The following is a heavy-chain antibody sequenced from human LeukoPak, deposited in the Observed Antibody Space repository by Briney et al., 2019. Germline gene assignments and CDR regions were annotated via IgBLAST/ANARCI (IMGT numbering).Heavy chain of an antibody. CDR1: GFTFSNAW. D-gene: IGHD5-18*01. CDR2: INHSGST. J-gene: IGHJ4*02. V-gene: IGHV4-34*01. Sequence: GSLRLSCAASGFTFSNAWMSWIRQPPGKGLEWIGEINHSGSTNYNPSLKSRVTISVDTSKNQFSLKLSSVTAADTAVYYCARGPPGIQLWYYFDYWGQGTLVTVSS. CDR3: ARGPPGIQLWYYFDY.